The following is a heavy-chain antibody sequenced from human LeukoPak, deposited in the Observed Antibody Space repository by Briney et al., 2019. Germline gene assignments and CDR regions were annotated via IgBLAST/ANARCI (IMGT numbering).Heavy chain of an antibody. CDR3: ARNRELERVFDY. Sequence: GGSLRLSCAASGFTFSDYYRSCIRQAPGKGLEGVSYISSSGSTIYYADSVKVRFTISRDNAKNSLYLQMNSLRAEDTAVYYCARNRELERVFDYWGQGTLVTVSS. V-gene: IGHV3-11*01. D-gene: IGHD1-1*01. J-gene: IGHJ4*02. CDR1: GFTFSDYY. CDR2: ISSSGSTI.